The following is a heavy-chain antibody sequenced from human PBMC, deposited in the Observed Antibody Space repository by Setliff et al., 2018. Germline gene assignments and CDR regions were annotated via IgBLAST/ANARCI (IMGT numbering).Heavy chain of an antibody. CDR2: IIPIFGTA. J-gene: IGHJ4*02. Sequence: SVKVSCKASGGTFSSYAISWVRQAPGQGLEWMGGIIPIFGTANHAQKFQGRVTITADESTSTAYTELSSLRSEDTAVYYCARVQQLGTFDYWGQRTLVTVSS. V-gene: IGHV1-69*13. CDR3: ARVQQLGTFDY. D-gene: IGHD6-13*01. CDR1: GGTFSSYA.